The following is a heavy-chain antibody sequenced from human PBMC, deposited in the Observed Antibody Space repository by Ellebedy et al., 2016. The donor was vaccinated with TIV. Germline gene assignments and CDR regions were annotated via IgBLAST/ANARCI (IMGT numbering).Heavy chain of an antibody. CDR1: GFTFTSHS. V-gene: IGHV3-48*04. J-gene: IGHJ5*02. CDR2: ISVGGGNI. CDR3: ARSAVPGYESFNWFDP. D-gene: IGHD5-12*01. Sequence: GESLKISCATSGFTFTSHSMHSVRQAPVKGLEWIAFISVGGGNIYYADSVRGRFTISRDNAKNSLYLQMNSLTVDDTAVYYCARSAVPGYESFNWFDPWGQGTLVTVSS.